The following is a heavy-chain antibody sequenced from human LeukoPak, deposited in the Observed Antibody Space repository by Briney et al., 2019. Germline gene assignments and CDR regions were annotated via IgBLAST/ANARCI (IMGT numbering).Heavy chain of an antibody. CDR1: GFTFSSYS. V-gene: IGHV3-21*01. J-gene: IGHJ3*02. CDR2: ISSSSSYI. Sequence: GGSLRLSCAASGFTFSSYSMNWVRQAPGKGLEWVSSISSSSSYIYYADSVKGRFTISRDNAKSSLYLQMNSLRAEDTVVYYCAREDYYDSSHAFDIWGQGTMVTVSS. CDR3: AREDYYDSSHAFDI. D-gene: IGHD3-22*01.